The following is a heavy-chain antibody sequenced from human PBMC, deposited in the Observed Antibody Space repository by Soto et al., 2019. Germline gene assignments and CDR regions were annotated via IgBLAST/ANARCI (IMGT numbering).Heavy chain of an antibody. J-gene: IGHJ3*01. Sequence: EVQLVESGGGLVQPGGSLRLSCAASGFTFNSYSMNWVRQAPGKGLEWVSYITSSSSTIYYPDSVKGRFTISRDNAKNSLYLQMNSLRAEDTAVYYCARDLHYAFDVWGQGTVVTVSS. V-gene: IGHV3-48*01. CDR2: ITSSSSTI. CDR1: GFTFNSYS. D-gene: IGHD1-26*01. CDR3: ARDLHYAFDV.